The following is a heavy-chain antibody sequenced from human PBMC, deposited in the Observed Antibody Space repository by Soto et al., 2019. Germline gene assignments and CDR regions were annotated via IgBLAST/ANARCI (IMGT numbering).Heavy chain of an antibody. J-gene: IGHJ6*02. CDR1: GGTFSSYA. Sequence: QVQLVQSGAEVKKPGSSVKVSCKASGGTFSSYAISWVRQAPGQGLEWMGGIIPIFGTANYAQKFQGRVTITADESTSTAYMELSSLRSEDTAVYYCARTRGAVSLSIAVVQQATAYYYYYGMDVWGQGTTVTVSS. V-gene: IGHV1-69*12. CDR3: ARTRGAVSLSIAVVQQATAYYYYYGMDV. CDR2: IIPIFGTA. D-gene: IGHD6-19*01.